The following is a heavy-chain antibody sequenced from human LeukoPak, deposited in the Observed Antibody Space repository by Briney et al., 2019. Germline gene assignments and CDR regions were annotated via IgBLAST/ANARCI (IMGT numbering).Heavy chain of an antibody. CDR3: ARLRYSGSYYDY. J-gene: IGHJ4*02. CDR2: IYYSGST. Sequence: SETLSLTCTVSGGSISSYYWSWIRQPPGKGLEWIGYIYYSGSTYYNPSPKSRVTISVDTSKNQFSLKLSSVTAADTAVYYCARLRYSGSYYDYWGQGTLVTVSS. CDR1: GGSISSYY. D-gene: IGHD1-26*01. V-gene: IGHV4-59*08.